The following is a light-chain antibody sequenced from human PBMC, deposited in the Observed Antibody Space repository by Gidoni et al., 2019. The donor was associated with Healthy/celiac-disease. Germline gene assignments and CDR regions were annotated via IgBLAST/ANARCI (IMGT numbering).Light chain of an antibody. CDR3: AAWDDSLNGFYV. J-gene: IGLJ1*01. CDR1: SSNIGSNT. CDR2: SNN. Sequence: QSVLTQPPSASGTPGQRVTISCSGSSSNIGSNTVNWYQQLPGTAPKLLIYSNNQRPSGVPDRFSGSKSGTSASRAIRGLQSEDEADYYCAAWDDSLNGFYVFGTGTKVTVL. V-gene: IGLV1-44*01.